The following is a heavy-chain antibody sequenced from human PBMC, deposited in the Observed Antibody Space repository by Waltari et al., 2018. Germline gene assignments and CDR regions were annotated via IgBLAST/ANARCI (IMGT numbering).Heavy chain of an antibody. Sequence: QVQLQESGPGLVKPSETLSLTCAVSGYSISSGYYWGWIRQPPGKGLEWIGSIYHSGSTYYNPSLKSRVTISVDTSKNQFSLKLSSVTAADTAVYYCARMGTMVVTQFDYWGQGTLVTVSS. D-gene: IGHD2-21*02. CDR3: ARMGTMVVTQFDY. CDR1: GYSISSGYY. V-gene: IGHV4-38-2*01. J-gene: IGHJ4*02. CDR2: IYHSGST.